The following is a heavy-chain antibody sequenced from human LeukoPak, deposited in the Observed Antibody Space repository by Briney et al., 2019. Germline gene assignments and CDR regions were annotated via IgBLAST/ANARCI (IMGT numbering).Heavy chain of an antibody. Sequence: GGSLRLSCAASGFTFSSYWMHWVRQAPGKGLVWVSRINSDGSSTSYADSVRGRFSISRDNAKNTLYLQMNSLRAEDTAVYYCAKVSFRIQLSYPFDYWGQGTLVTVSS. J-gene: IGHJ4*02. CDR2: INSDGSST. D-gene: IGHD5-18*01. CDR1: GFTFSSYW. CDR3: AKVSFRIQLSYPFDY. V-gene: IGHV3-74*01.